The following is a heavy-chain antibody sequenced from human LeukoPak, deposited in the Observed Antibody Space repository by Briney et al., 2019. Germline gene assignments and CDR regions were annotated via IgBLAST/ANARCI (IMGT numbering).Heavy chain of an antibody. CDR1: GFTFSSYW. CDR2: IKQDGSEK. V-gene: IGHV3-7*01. D-gene: IGHD6-6*01. Sequence: GSLRLSCAASGFTFSSYWMSWVRQAPGKGLERVANIKQDGSEKYYVDSVKGRFTISRDNAKNSLYLQMNSLRAEDTAVYYCARCPSIAQYYYYYYMDVWGKGTTVTVSS. J-gene: IGHJ6*03. CDR3: ARCPSIAQYYYYYYMDV.